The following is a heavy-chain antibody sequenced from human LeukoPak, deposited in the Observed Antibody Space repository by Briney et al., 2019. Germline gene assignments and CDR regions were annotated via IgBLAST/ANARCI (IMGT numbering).Heavy chain of an antibody. J-gene: IGHJ4*02. Sequence: GVSLRLSCAASGFTFSSYPMTWVRQAPGKGLEWVSTIGSSAGDTHYADSVKGRFTISRDNSKNSLYLQMNSLRAEDTAVYYCAKYYCTSGSSGGRVFDYWGQGTLVTVSS. CDR3: AKYYCTSGSSGGRVFDY. CDR1: GFTFSSYP. D-gene: IGHD3-10*01. CDR2: IGSSAGDT. V-gene: IGHV3-23*01.